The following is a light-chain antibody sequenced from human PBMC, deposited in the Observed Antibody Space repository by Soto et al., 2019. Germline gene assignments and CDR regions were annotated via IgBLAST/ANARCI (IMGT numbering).Light chain of an antibody. V-gene: IGKV3-20*01. CDR2: ATS. CDR1: QTVNSDY. Sequence: MAFTQPPGTLALSPGETATLSCRASQTVNSDYLAWFQQRPGQAPRLLIFATSRRATDIPDRFSGSGSGTDFTLAIRRLEPEDFAVYYCHQFGYSPRTFGQGTKVDIK. J-gene: IGKJ1*01. CDR3: HQFGYSPRT.